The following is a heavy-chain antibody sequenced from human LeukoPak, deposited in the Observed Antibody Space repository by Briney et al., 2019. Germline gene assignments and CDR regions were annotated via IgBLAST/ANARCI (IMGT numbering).Heavy chain of an antibody. D-gene: IGHD3-22*01. V-gene: IGHV4-38-2*01. CDR3: ARHHLYDSSGDGRYYFDY. CDR1: GFPISSGYH. Sequence: SETLSLTCGVSGFPISSGYHWGWLRQPTGKGLEWIGSMSHSGSTYYNPSLKSRVTISVDTSKNQFSVKLNSVTAADTAVYYCARHHLYDSSGDGRYYFDYWGQGTLVTVSS. J-gene: IGHJ4*02. CDR2: MSHSGST.